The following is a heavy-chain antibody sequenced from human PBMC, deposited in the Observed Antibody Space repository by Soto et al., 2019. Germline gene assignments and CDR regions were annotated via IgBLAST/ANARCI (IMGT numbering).Heavy chain of an antibody. CDR3: AKVYGNFYHDFPI. J-gene: IGHJ3*02. CDR1: GFTFSLYA. CDR2: IISTGDT. D-gene: IGHD4-17*01. Sequence: EEQLLESGGGLVQPGGSLRLSCVASGFTFSLYAMAWVRQAPGKGLEWVSTIISTGDTYYADSARGRFTISRDNSKNTVYLQMNSLRAEDTALYYCAKVYGNFYHDFPIWGQGAMVTVSS. V-gene: IGHV3-23*01.